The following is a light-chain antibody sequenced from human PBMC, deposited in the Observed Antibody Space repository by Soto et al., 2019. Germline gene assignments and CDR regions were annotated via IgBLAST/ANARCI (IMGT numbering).Light chain of an antibody. CDR2: G. Sequence: QSVLTQPPSVSGAPGQRVTISCTGSSSNIGAGYPVHWYQQLPGTAPKLLVAGNRPSGVPDRFSVSKCGASASLAITGLQAEDEADYYCQSYDSSLSRRWVFGGGTKVTVL. V-gene: IGLV1-40*01. J-gene: IGLJ3*02. CDR1: SSNIGAGYP. CDR3: QSYDSSLSRRWV.